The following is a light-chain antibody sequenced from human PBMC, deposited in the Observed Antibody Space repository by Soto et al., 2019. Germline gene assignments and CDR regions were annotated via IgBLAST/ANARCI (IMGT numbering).Light chain of an antibody. CDR1: SSNIGNNF. V-gene: IGLV1-51*02. J-gene: IGLJ3*02. Sequence: QSVLTQPPSVSAAPGQTVTISCAGSSSNIGNNFVSWYQQLPGTAPKLLIYENNKRPSGIPDRFSGSKSGTSASLGITGLQPGDEAVYYCGTWDSSLTVWVFGGGTKLTVL. CDR3: GTWDSSLTVWV. CDR2: ENN.